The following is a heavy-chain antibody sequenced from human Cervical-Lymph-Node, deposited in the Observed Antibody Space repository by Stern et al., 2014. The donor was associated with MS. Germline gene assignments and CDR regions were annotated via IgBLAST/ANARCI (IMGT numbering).Heavy chain of an antibody. V-gene: IGHV3-48*01. CDR1: GFTFNRHT. CDR3: ARDVLIEWEVPAACDY. CDR2: ITGRGDRI. J-gene: IGHJ4*02. Sequence: EVQLVESGGGAVQPGGSLRLSCVASGFTFNRHTMTWFRQAPGKGLEWVSSITGRGDRIDYADSVKGRFTISRDNGRDSVFLQMNGLRAEDTAVYYCARDVLIEWEVPAACDYWGQGALVSVSS. D-gene: IGHD1-26*01.